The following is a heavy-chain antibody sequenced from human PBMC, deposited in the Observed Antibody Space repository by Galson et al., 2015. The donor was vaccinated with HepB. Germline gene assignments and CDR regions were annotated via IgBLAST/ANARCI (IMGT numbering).Heavy chain of an antibody. CDR3: TRPAIAARPDY. V-gene: IGHV3-73*01. CDR2: IRSKANSYAT. J-gene: IGHJ4*02. D-gene: IGHD6-6*01. Sequence: SLRLSCAASGFTFSGSAMHWARQASGKGLEWVGRIRSKANSYATAYAASVKGRFTISRDDSKNTAYLQMNSLKTEDTAVYYCTRPAIAARPDYWGQGTLVTVSS. CDR1: GFTFSGSA.